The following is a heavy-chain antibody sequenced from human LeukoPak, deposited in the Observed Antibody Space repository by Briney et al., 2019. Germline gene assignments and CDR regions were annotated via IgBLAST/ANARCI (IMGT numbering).Heavy chain of an antibody. CDR1: GYTFTSYY. V-gene: IGHV1-46*01. J-gene: IGHJ5*02. Sequence: ASVKVSCKASGYTFTSYYMHWVRQTPGDGLEWMGIINPSGGSTSYVQKFQGRVTMTRDTSTSTVYMELSSLRSEDTAVYYCARDGTTGDCSSTSCYAKGFDPWGQGTLVTVSS. CDR2: INPSGGST. D-gene: IGHD2-2*01. CDR3: ARDGTTGDCSSTSCYAKGFDP.